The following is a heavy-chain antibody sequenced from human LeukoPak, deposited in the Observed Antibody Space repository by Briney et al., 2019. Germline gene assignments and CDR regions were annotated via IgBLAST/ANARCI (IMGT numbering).Heavy chain of an antibody. CDR2: IYYSGST. J-gene: IGHJ4*02. CDR1: GGSISSYY. Sequence: PSETLSLTCTVSGGSISSYYWSWIRQPPGKGLEWIGYIYYSGSTNYNPSLKSRVTISVDTSKNQFSLKLSSVTAADTAVYYCARRNKFSSGWFVIDYWGQETLVTVSS. V-gene: IGHV4-59*01. D-gene: IGHD6-19*01. CDR3: ARRNKFSSGWFVIDY.